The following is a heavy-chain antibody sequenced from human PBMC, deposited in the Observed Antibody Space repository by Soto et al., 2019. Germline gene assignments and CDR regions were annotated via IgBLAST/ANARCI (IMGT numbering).Heavy chain of an antibody. CDR2: IIPILGIA. CDR3: ARGTVLLWFGGLLIAPYMDV. V-gene: IGHV1-69*02. Sequence: SVKVSCKASGGTFSSYTISWVRQAPGQGLEWMGRIIPILGIANYAQKFQGRVTITADKSTSTAYMELSSLRSEDTAVYYCARGTVLLWFGGLLIAPYMDVWGKGTTVTVSS. J-gene: IGHJ6*03. CDR1: GGTFSSYT. D-gene: IGHD3-10*01.